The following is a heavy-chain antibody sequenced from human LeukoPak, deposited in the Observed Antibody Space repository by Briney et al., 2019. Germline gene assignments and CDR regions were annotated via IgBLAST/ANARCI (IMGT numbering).Heavy chain of an antibody. J-gene: IGHJ5*02. V-gene: IGHV4-31*03. Sequence: SQTLSLTCTVSGGSISSGGYYWSWLRQHPGTGLEWIGYIYYSGSTYYNPSLKSRVTISVDTSKNQFSLKLSSVTAADTAVYYCAREVLRSSNWFDPWGQGTLVTVSS. CDR3: AREVLRSSNWFDP. CDR1: GGSISSGGYY. CDR2: IYYSGST.